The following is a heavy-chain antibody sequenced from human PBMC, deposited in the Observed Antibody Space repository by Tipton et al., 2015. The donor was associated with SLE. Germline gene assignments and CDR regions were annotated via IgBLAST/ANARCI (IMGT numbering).Heavy chain of an antibody. V-gene: IGHV4-39*07. CDR1: GGSISSYY. J-gene: IGHJ3*01. CDR3: ARSRRKYAPFDL. Sequence: TLSLTCPLPGGSISSYYWSWIRQPPGKGLEWIGSIYYSGSTYYNPSLKSRVTMSVDTSKNQFSLKLSSVTAVDTAVYYCARSRRKYAPFDLWGQGTVVTVSS. D-gene: IGHD1-14*01. CDR2: IYYSGST.